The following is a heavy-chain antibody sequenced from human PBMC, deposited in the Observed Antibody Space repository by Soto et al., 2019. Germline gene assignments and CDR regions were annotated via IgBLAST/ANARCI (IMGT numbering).Heavy chain of an antibody. Sequence: EVQLLESGGGLVQPGGSLRLSCAASGFTFTNYAMSWVRQAPGKGLEWVSVISSNDGTTYYADSVEGRFTISRDNSKNTLYLQMNSLRVEDTAVYYCAKHIGILTGTSDYWGQGTLVTVSS. V-gene: IGHV3-23*01. J-gene: IGHJ4*02. CDR1: GFTFTNYA. CDR2: ISSNDGTT. D-gene: IGHD4-17*01. CDR3: AKHIGILTGTSDY.